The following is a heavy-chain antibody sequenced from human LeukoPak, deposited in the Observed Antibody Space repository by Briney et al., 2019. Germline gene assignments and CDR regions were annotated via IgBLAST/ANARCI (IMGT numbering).Heavy chain of an antibody. CDR1: GFTFSDYY. CDR3: ARVQASGSYSTGGHFDY. V-gene: IGHV3-11*01. Sequence: PGGSLRLSCAASGFTFSDYYMSWIRQAPGKGLEWVSYISSSGSTIYYADSVKGRFTISRDNAKNSLYLQMNSLRAEDTAVYYCARVQASGSYSTGGHFDYWGQGTLVTVSS. CDR2: ISSSGSTI. J-gene: IGHJ4*02. D-gene: IGHD1-26*01.